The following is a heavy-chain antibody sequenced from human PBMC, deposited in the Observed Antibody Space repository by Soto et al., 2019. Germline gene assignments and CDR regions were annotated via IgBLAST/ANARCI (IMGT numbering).Heavy chain of an antibody. J-gene: IGHJ4*02. CDR3: ARVDPRGVAVVRDY. CDR2: ISGFNGQT. CDR1: GNTFASHG. Sequence: QVQLVQSGPEVKKPGASVKVSCKASGNTFASHGFSWVRQAPGQGLEWMGWISGFNGQTNYALKFQGRVNLTTDKSTSTAYMGLRSLSSDDTAVYFCARVDPRGVAVVRDYWGQGPLVTVSS. V-gene: IGHV1-18*01. D-gene: IGHD2-15*01.